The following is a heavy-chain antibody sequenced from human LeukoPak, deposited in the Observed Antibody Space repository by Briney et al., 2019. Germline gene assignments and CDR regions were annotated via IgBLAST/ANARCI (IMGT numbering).Heavy chain of an antibody. CDR1: GFTFSSYG. Sequence: GGSLRLSCAASGFTFSSYGMHWVRQAPGKGLEWVAVISYDGSNKYYADSVKGRFTISRDNAKGSVHLQMNSLRAEDTAIYHCATYINWVAGDVWGQGTTVIVSS. J-gene: IGHJ6*02. V-gene: IGHV3-30*03. CDR2: ISYDGSNK. CDR3: ATYINWVAGDV. D-gene: IGHD1-1*01.